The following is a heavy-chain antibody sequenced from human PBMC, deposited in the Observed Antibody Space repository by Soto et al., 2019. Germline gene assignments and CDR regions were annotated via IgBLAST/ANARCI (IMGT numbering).Heavy chain of an antibody. D-gene: IGHD6-6*01. CDR2: INSDGSST. CDR1: GFTFSSYW. J-gene: IGHJ6*03. V-gene: IGHV3-74*01. CDR3: ARAAVGSSSSEYYYYYYMDV. Sequence: VQLVESGGGLVQPGGSLRLSCAASGFTFSSYWMHWVRQAPGKGLVWVSRINSDGSSTSYADSVKGRFTISRDNAKNTLYLQMNSLRAEDTAVYYCARAAVGSSSSEYYYYYYMDVWGKGTTVTVSS.